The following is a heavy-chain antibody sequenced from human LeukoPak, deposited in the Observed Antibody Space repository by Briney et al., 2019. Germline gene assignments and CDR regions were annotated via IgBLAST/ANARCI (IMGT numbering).Heavy chain of an antibody. Sequence: PSETLSLTCTVSGGSISSYYWSWIRQPPGKGLEWIGYIYYSGSTNYNPSLKSRVTISVDTSKNQFSLKLSSVTAADTAVYYCARDHSPDYGDPYWYFDLWGRGTLVTVSS. CDR2: IYYSGST. J-gene: IGHJ2*01. CDR1: GGSISSYY. D-gene: IGHD4-17*01. V-gene: IGHV4-59*01. CDR3: ARDHSPDYGDPYWYFDL.